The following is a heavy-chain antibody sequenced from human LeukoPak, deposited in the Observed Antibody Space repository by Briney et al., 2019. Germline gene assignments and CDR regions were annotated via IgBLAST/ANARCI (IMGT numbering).Heavy chain of an antibody. J-gene: IGHJ4*02. CDR2: IYYSGST. V-gene: IGHV4-39*01. CDR3: ARGRRDGYNLEYFDK. Sequence: SETPSLTCTVSGGSISSSSYYWGWIRQPPGKGLEWIGSIYYSGSTYYNPSLKSRVTISVDTSKNQFSLKLSSVTAADTAVYYCARGRRDGYNLEYFDKWGQGTLVTVSS. CDR1: GGSISSSSYY. D-gene: IGHD5-24*01.